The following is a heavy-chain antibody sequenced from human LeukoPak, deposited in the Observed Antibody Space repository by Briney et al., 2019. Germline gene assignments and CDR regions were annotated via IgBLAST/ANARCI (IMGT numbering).Heavy chain of an antibody. Sequence: GGSLRLSCAASRFTLSSYSMNWVRQAPGKGLEWVSSISSTSSYIYYADSVKGRFTISRDNAKNSLYLQLNSLRAEDTAVYYCARTNYAYASGNYYALDYWGQGTLVTVPS. J-gene: IGHJ4*02. D-gene: IGHD3-10*01. CDR3: ARTNYAYASGNYYALDY. CDR1: RFTLSSYS. CDR2: ISSTSSYI. V-gene: IGHV3-21*01.